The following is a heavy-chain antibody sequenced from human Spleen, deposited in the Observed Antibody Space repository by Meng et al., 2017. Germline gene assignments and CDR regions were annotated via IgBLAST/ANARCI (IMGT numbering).Heavy chain of an antibody. Sequence: GSLRLSCAVYGGSFSGYYWSWIRQPPGKGLEWIGYIYYTGSTNYNPSLKSRISMSVDTSKKRFSVNLSSVTAADTAAYFCATKDSYGYLDYWGQGTLVTVSS. J-gene: IGHJ4*02. CDR2: IYYTGST. CDR1: GGSFSGYY. CDR3: ATKDSYGYLDY. V-gene: IGHV4-34*11. D-gene: IGHD5-18*01.